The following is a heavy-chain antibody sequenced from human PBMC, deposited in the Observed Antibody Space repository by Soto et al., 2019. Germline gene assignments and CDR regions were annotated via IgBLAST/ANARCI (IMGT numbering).Heavy chain of an antibody. CDR1: GFTFSSYA. CDR3: AKDSATFGRFDY. J-gene: IGHJ4*02. CDR2: VSGSGGST. D-gene: IGHD3-3*01. Sequence: EVQLLESGGGLAQPGGSLRLSCVASGFTFSSYAMSWVRQPPGKGLEWVSVVSGSGGSTYYADSVKGRFTISRDNSKNTLYLQRNRLSSDDTAVYYCAKDSATFGRFDYWGQGTLVTVSS. V-gene: IGHV3-23*01.